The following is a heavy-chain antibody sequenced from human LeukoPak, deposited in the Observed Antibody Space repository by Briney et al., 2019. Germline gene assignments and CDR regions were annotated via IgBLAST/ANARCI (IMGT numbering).Heavy chain of an antibody. CDR2: IYYSGST. V-gene: IGHV4-39*01. Sequence: NSSETLSLTCTVSGGSISSSSYYWGWIRQPPGKGLEWIGSIYYSGSTYYNPSLKSRVTISVDTSKNQFSLKLSSVTAADTAVYYCARSDSSGWYVDYWGQGTLVTVSS. D-gene: IGHD6-19*01. CDR1: GGSISSSSYY. CDR3: ARSDSSGWYVDY. J-gene: IGHJ4*02.